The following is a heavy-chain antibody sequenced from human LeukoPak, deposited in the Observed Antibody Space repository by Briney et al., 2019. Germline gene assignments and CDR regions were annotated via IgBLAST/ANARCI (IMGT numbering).Heavy chain of an antibody. J-gene: IGHJ6*03. V-gene: IGHV3-7*01. Sequence: GGSLRLSCAASGFTFSSYWMSWVRQAPGKGLEWVANIKQDGSEKYYVDSVKGRFTISRDNAKNSPYLQMNSLRAEDTAVYYCARVNPRFLEWLFSKDNYYYMDVWGKGTTVTVSS. CDR1: GFTFSSYW. CDR2: IKQDGSEK. CDR3: ARVNPRFLEWLFSKDNYYYMDV. D-gene: IGHD3-3*01.